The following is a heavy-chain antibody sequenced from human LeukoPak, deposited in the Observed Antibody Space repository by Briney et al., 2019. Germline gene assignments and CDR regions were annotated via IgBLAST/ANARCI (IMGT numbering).Heavy chain of an antibody. J-gene: IGHJ6*03. CDR2: IYTSGST. D-gene: IGHD2-2*01. CDR1: GGSFSGYY. Sequence: PSETLSLTCAVYGGSFSGYYWSWIRQPPGKGLEWIGRIYTSGSTNYNPSLKSRVTMSVDTSKNQFSLKLSSVTAADTAVYYCARELLGYCSSTSCYSAYYMDVWGKGTTVTISS. CDR3: ARELLGYCSSTSCYSAYYMDV. V-gene: IGHV4-4*07.